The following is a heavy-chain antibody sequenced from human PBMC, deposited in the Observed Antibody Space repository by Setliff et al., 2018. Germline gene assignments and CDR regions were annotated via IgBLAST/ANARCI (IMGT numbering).Heavy chain of an antibody. J-gene: IGHJ6*02. CDR2: ISGSGVST. CDR3: AKVNNRFWSGYYPYYYCMDV. D-gene: IGHD3-3*01. Sequence: GGSLRLSCAASGFTFSSYAMSWVRQAPGKGLEWVSAISGSGVSTYYADSVKGRFTISRDNSKNTLYLQMNSLRAEDTAVYYCAKVNNRFWSGYYPYYYCMDVWGQGTTVTVSS. V-gene: IGHV3-23*01. CDR1: GFTFSSYA.